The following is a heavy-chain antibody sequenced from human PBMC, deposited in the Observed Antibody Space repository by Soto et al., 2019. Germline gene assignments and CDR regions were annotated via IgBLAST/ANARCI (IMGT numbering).Heavy chain of an antibody. Sequence: SETLPLTCSVSGDSVSSGDYYGSWIRQPPGKGLEWIGHVYFSGSTNYIPSLKSRLTMSVDTAKNQFSLKLNSVTAADTAVYYWACGRGGTYDVFEIWGQGTPVTVS. CDR3: ACGRGGTYDVFEI. V-gene: IGHV4-61*08. J-gene: IGHJ3*02. D-gene: IGHD1-26*01. CDR2: VYFSGST. CDR1: GDSVSSGDYY.